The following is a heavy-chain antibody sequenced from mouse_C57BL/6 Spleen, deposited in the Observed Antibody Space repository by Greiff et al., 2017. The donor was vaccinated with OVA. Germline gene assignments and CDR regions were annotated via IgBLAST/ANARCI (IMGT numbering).Heavy chain of an antibody. Sequence: QVQLQQPGAELVRPGSSVKLSCKASGYTFTSYWMDWVKQRPGQGLEWIGNIYPSDSETHYNQKFKDKATLTVDKSSSTAYMQLSSLTSEDSAVYYCASGVQGDWYGDVWGTGTTVTVSS. V-gene: IGHV1-61*01. CDR1: GYTFTSYW. J-gene: IGHJ1*03. CDR3: ASGVQGDWYGDV. CDR2: IYPSDSET.